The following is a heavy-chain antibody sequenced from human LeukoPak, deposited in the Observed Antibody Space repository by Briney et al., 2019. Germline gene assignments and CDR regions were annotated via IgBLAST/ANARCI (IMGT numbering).Heavy chain of an antibody. CDR1: GGTFSSYA. V-gene: IGHV1-69*05. CDR2: IIPLFATD. Sequence: AASVKVSCKASGGTFSSYAISWVRQAPGQRPEWMGGIIPLFATDNYAQKFRGRVTISTDASTSTAYMELNSLTSDDTAVYYCARLGSSSWHSPAVYWGQGTLVTVSS. CDR3: ARLGSSSWHSPAVY. J-gene: IGHJ4*02. D-gene: IGHD6-13*01.